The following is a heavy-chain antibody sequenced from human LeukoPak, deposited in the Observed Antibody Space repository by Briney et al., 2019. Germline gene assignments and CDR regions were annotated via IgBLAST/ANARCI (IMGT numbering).Heavy chain of an antibody. J-gene: IGHJ3*02. CDR3: ARDPNGDYIGAFDM. V-gene: IGHV3-23*01. CDR2: IRGGGSRT. CDR1: GFTFSSYA. Sequence: GVSLRLSCTASGFTFSSYAMTWVRQTPGKGLEWVSSIRGGGSRTFYADSVKGRFTISRDNSKNTVSLQMNSLRAEDTAVYYCARDPNGDYIGAFDMWGPGTMVTVSS. D-gene: IGHD4-17*01.